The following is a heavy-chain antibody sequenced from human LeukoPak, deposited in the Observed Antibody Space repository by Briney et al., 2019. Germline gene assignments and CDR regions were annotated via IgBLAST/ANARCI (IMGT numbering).Heavy chain of an antibody. CDR2: ISYDGSNK. D-gene: IGHD6-19*01. CDR3: AKDQWLATVPYYYYGMDV. V-gene: IGHV3-30*18. Sequence: GGSLRLSCAASGFIFSSYGMYWVRQAPGKGPEWVAVISYDGSNKYYGDSVKGRFTISRDNSKNTMYLQMNSLRAEDTAVYYCAKDQWLATVPYYYYGMDVWGQGTTVTVSS. CDR1: GFIFSSYG. J-gene: IGHJ6*02.